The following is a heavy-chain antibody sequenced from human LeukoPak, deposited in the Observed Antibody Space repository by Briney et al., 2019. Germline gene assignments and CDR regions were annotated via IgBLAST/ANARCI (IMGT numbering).Heavy chain of an antibody. CDR1: GYTFTGYY. CDR2: INPNSGGT. CDR3: ARIGDSSGWEPFDY. D-gene: IGHD6-19*01. Sequence: ASVKVSCKASGYTFTGYYMHWVRQAPGQGLEWMGWINPNSGGTNYAQKFQGRVTMTRDTSISTAYMELSRLRSDDTAVYYCARIGDSSGWEPFDYWGQGTLVTVSS. J-gene: IGHJ4*02. V-gene: IGHV1-2*02.